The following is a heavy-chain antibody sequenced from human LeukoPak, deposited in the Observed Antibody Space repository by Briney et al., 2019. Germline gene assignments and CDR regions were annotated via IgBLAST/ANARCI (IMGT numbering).Heavy chain of an antibody. J-gene: IGHJ4*02. CDR1: GFSFSNYA. D-gene: IGHD2-15*01. V-gene: IGHV3-23*01. CDR3: AKDRFRVVGVY. CDR2: ISGSGGST. Sequence: GGSLRLSCAASGFSFSNYAMSWVREAPGKGLVWVSAISGSGGSTYYADSVKGRFTISRDNSKNTLYLQMNSLRAEDTAVYYCAKDRFRVVGVYWGQGTLVTVSS.